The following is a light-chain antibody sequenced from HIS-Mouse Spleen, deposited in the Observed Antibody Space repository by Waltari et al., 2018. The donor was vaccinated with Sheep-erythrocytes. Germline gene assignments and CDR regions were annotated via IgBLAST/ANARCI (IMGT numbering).Light chain of an antibody. Sequence: SYELTQPPSVSVSPGQTASITCSGDKLGDKYACWYQQKPGQPPVLVIYQDSKRPSGIPERFSGSNSGNTATLTISGTQAMDEADYYCQAWDDSLNGWVFGGGTKLTVL. CDR3: QAWDDSLNGWV. J-gene: IGLJ3*02. V-gene: IGLV3-1*01. CDR1: KLGDKY. CDR2: QDS.